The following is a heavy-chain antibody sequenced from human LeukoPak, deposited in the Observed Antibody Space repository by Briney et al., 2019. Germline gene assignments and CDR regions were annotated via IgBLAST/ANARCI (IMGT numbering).Heavy chain of an antibody. CDR1: GGSISSYY. D-gene: IGHD3-22*01. Sequence: SETPSLTCTVSGGSISSYYWSWIRQPPGKGLEWIGYIYYSGSTNYNPSLKSRVTISVDTSKNQFSLKLSSVTAADTAVYYCARAAVLPNWEYDSSGLGAFDIWGQGTMVTVSS. CDR3: ARAAVLPNWEYDSSGLGAFDI. CDR2: IYYSGST. V-gene: IGHV4-59*01. J-gene: IGHJ3*02.